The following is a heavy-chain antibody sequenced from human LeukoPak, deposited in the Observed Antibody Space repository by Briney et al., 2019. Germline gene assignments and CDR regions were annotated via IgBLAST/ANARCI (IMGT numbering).Heavy chain of an antibody. CDR1: GFTVSNNY. CDR3: ARDRGFWSGYDY. CDR2: IYTGGST. Sequence: GGSLRLSCAASGFTVSNNYMSWVRQAPGKGLEWVSVIYTGGSTYYADSVKGRFTISRDNSKNTLYPQMNSLRAEDTAVYYCARDRGFWSGYDYWGQGTLVTVSS. J-gene: IGHJ4*02. D-gene: IGHD3-3*01. V-gene: IGHV3-53*01.